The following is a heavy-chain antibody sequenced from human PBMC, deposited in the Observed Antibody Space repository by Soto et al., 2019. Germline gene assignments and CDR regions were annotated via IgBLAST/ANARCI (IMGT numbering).Heavy chain of an antibody. D-gene: IGHD5-18*01. J-gene: IGHJ4*02. CDR2: ISYSGTT. CDR1: GGSLSSYY. CDR3: AREGYNFGPFDY. V-gene: IGHV4-59*01. Sequence: PSDTLSLTCSVSGGSLSSYYWSWIRRPPGMGLEWIASISYSGTTNYNSSLKSRVTISIDTSKNQFSLKFNSVTAADTAVYYCAREGYNFGPFDYWGQGALVTVSS.